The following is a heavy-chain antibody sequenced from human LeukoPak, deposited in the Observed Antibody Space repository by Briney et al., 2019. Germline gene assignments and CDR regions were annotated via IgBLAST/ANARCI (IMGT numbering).Heavy chain of an antibody. CDR1: GFTVSSNY. J-gene: IGHJ4*02. CDR2: IYKDGIT. V-gene: IGHV3-66*04. D-gene: IGHD1-26*01. CDR3: ARHPPESGSAHYFDY. Sequence: GGSLRLSCAASGFTVSSNYMSWVRHAPGKGLEWVSVIYKDGITYYADSVKGRFTISRDNSKNTLYLQMNTLRAEDTAVYYCARHPPESGSAHYFDYWGQGTLVTVSS.